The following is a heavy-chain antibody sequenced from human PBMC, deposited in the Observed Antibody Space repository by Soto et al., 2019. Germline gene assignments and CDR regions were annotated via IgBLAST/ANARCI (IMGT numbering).Heavy chain of an antibody. J-gene: IGHJ4*02. Sequence: QVQLQQWGAGLLKPSETLSLTCAVYGGSFSGYYWSWIRQPPGKGLEWMGEINHSGSTNYNPSLKRRLTISVDTSKTQFSLKLSSVTAADTAVYYCARGMNRRRLRLYYFDYWGQGTLVTVSS. CDR1: GGSFSGYY. CDR3: ARGMNRRRLRLYYFDY. V-gene: IGHV4-34*01. CDR2: INHSGST. D-gene: IGHD5-12*01.